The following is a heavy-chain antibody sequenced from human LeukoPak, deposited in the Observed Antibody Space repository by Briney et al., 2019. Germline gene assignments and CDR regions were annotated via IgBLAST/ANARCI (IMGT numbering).Heavy chain of an antibody. CDR2: IHLSDSDT. Sequence: GESLKISCKGSGYPFTNYWIGWVRQMPGKGLEWMGIIHLSDSDTRYSPSFQGQVTISADKSISIAYLQWSSLQASDTAIYYCAGARHGNTFWASWGQGTLVTVSS. V-gene: IGHV5-51*01. J-gene: IGHJ5*02. D-gene: IGHD3-3*01. CDR1: GYPFTNYW. CDR3: AGARHGNTFWAS.